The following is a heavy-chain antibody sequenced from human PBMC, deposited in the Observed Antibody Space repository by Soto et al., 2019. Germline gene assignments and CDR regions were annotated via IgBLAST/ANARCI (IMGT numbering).Heavy chain of an antibody. Sequence: GGSLRLSCAASGFTFSSYAMNWIRQAPGKGLEWVSTIVGSGVNTYYADSVKGRLTISRDNSKSTLFLQMNSLRAEDTAVYFCAKGGGSAFYYYMDVWGKGTTVTVSS. J-gene: IGHJ6*03. D-gene: IGHD6-19*01. CDR1: GFTFSSYA. V-gene: IGHV3-23*01. CDR3: AKGGGSAFYYYMDV. CDR2: IVGSGVNT.